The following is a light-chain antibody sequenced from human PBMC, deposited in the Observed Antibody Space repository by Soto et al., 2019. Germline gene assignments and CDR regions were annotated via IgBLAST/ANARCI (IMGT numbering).Light chain of an antibody. J-gene: IGKJ5*01. CDR1: QRLVHSDGIAY. CDR2: KVS. Sequence: DVVMTQSTLSLPVTLGQPASISCRSNQRLVHSDGIAYFSWFQQRPGRSPRRLIYKVSNRDSGVPARFSGSGSGTDFALKISRVEAEDVGVYYCMQGTHWPITFGQGTRLAIK. V-gene: IGKV2-30*02. CDR3: MQGTHWPIT.